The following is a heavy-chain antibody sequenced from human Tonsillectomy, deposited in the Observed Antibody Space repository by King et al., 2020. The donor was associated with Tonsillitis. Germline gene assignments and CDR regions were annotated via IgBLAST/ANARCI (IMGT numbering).Heavy chain of an antibody. Sequence: VPLVASGGGVVQPGRSLSLSCAASGFTFSSSGLHWVRPAPGPGLAWVAVISYDGSNKYSADSVKGRFTISRDNSNHTLYLQMNSLRAEDTAVYYCANSDYPDYGDYNRYGMDVWGQGTTVTVSS. D-gene: IGHD4-17*01. CDR1: GFTFSSSG. CDR2: ISYDGSNK. CDR3: ANSDYPDYGDYNRYGMDV. J-gene: IGHJ6*02. V-gene: IGHV3-30*18.